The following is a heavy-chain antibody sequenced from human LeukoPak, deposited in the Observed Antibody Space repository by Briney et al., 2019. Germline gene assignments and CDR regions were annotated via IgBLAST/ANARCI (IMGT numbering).Heavy chain of an antibody. J-gene: IGHJ3*02. Sequence: SETLSLTCAVSGGSIISSNWWSWVRQPPGKGLEWIGEIYHTGTSNYNPSLQSQLTISLDKSKNQFSLNLNSVTAADTAVYYCARNGPTAAGAFDIWGQGTMVTVSS. CDR2: IYHTGTS. CDR1: GGSIISSNW. CDR3: ARNGPTAAGAFDI. V-gene: IGHV4-4*02. D-gene: IGHD6-13*01.